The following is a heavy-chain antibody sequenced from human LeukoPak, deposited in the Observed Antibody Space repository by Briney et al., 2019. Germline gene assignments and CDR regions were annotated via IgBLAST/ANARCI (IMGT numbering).Heavy chain of an antibody. CDR1: GVTFSSYG. CDR2: ISYDGSNK. CDR3: AKDVVGSFDY. D-gene: IGHD2-21*01. V-gene: IGHV3-30*18. J-gene: IGHJ4*02. Sequence: GGSLRLSCAASGVTFSSYGMHWVRQAPGKGLEWVAVISYDGSNKYYADSVKGRFTISRDNSKNTLYLQMNSLRAEDTAVYYCAKDVVGSFDYWGQGTLVTVSS.